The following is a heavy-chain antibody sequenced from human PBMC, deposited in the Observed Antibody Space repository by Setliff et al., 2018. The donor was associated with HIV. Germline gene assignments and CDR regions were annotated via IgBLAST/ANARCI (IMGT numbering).Heavy chain of an antibody. CDR2: LHTGDGRT. D-gene: IGHD1-26*01. CDR3: ARAGRSGSYNHYYYYYMDV. CDR1: GYTFTTYS. J-gene: IGHJ6*03. V-gene: IGHV1-3*04. Sequence: GASVKVSCKVSGYTFTTYSMHWVRQAPGQRLEWMGWLHTGDGRTSYSVKLQGRVTFTRDTSASTAYMELSSLGSEDTAVYYCARAGRSGSYNHYYYYYMDVWGKGTTVTVSS.